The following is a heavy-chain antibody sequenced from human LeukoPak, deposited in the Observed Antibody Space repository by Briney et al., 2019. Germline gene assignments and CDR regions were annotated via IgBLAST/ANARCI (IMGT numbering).Heavy chain of an antibody. J-gene: IGHJ6*03. CDR1: GGTFSSYA. D-gene: IGHD5-12*01. CDR2: TIPILGTA. V-gene: IGHV1-69*10. CDR3: ARADIVAPTTLPTSYYYYYYMDV. Sequence: ASVKVSCKASGGTFSSYAISWVRQAPGQGLEWMGGTIPILGTAHYAQKFQGRVTITTDKSTSTASMELSSLRSEDTAVYYCARADIVAPTTLPTSYYYYYYMDVWGKGTTVTVSS.